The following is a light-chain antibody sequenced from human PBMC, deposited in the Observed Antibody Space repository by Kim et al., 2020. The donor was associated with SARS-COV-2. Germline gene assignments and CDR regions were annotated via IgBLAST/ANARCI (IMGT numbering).Light chain of an antibody. CDR3: QQYSTYSYS. Sequence: IWLTQSPSTLSASIGDRVSITCRASQSVDRWLAWYQQRPGKAPKLLIYDATDLKSGVPSRFSGRGSGTEFTLTITSLQPDDFGTYYCQQYSTYSYSLGQGTKLEI. J-gene: IGKJ2*03. V-gene: IGKV1-5*01. CDR2: DAT. CDR1: QSVDRW.